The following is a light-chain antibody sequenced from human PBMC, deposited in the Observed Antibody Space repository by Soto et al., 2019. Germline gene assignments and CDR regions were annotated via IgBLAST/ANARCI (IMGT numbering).Light chain of an antibody. J-gene: IGKJ1*01. CDR2: GAS. V-gene: IGKV1-5*01. Sequence: DIRMTQSPSTLSASVGDRVTITCRASQSISYWLAWYQQIPGKAPKVLIYGASSLGSGVPSRFSGSGSGTEFTLTISSLRPDDFATYFCQHYNSEPWTFGQGTKVEVK. CDR1: QSISYW. CDR3: QHYNSEPWT.